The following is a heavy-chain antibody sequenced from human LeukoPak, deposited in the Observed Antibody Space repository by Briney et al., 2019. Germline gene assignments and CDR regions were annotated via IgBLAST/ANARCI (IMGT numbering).Heavy chain of an antibody. V-gene: IGHV3-30*03. CDR2: ISYDGSNK. CDR3: AREGSGRPEGYMDV. Sequence: GGSLRLSCAASVFTFSSYWMSWVRQAPGKGLEWVAVISYDGSNKYYADSVKGRFTISRDNSKNTLYLQMNSLRAEDTAVYYCAREGSGRPEGYMDVWGKGTTVTVSS. D-gene: IGHD3-10*01. CDR1: VFTFSSYW. J-gene: IGHJ6*03.